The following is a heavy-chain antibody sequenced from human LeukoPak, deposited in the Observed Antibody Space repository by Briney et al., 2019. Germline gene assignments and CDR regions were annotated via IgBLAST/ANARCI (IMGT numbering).Heavy chain of an antibody. J-gene: IGHJ4*02. CDR3: AKDRIVGASSSFDY. Sequence: PGGSLRLSCAASGFTFSSYGMHWVRQAPGKGLEWVAVISYDGSNKYYADSVKGRFTISRDNSKSTLYLQMNSLRAEDTAVYYCAKDRIVGASSSFDYWGQGTLVTVSS. V-gene: IGHV3-30*18. CDR2: ISYDGSNK. CDR1: GFTFSSYG. D-gene: IGHD1-26*01.